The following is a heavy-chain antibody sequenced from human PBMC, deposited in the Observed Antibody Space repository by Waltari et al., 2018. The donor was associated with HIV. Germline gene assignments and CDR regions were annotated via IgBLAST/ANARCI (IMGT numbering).Heavy chain of an antibody. J-gene: IGHJ6*02. V-gene: IGHV1-2*06. CDR3: AREGARMTTMIYYYYGMDV. Sequence: QVQLVQSGAEVKKPGASVKVSCKASGYTFTGYYMHWVRQAPGQGLEWMGLINPNSGGTNYAQQFQGRVTMTRDTSISTAYMELSRLRSDDTAVYYCAREGARMTTMIYYYYGMDVWGQGTTVTVSS. CDR2: INPNSGGT. CDR1: GYTFTGYY. D-gene: IGHD4-4*01.